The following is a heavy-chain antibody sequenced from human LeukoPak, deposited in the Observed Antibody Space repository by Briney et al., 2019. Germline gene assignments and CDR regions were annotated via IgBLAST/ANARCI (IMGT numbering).Heavy chain of an antibody. CDR1: GFTFRDSA. J-gene: IGHJ3*01. Sequence: GGSLRLSCAASGFTFRDSAMTWVRQAPGKGLQWVSLISFSGDNTYYAASVKGRFTISRDNAKDTLYLQMNSLRAEDTVIYYCARDIELSTWGLGTTVTVSS. D-gene: IGHD3-16*02. CDR3: ARDIELST. CDR2: ISFSGDNT. V-gene: IGHV3-23*01.